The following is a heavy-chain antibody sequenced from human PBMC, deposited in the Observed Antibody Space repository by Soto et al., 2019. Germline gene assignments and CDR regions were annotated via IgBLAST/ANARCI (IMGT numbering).Heavy chain of an antibody. Sequence: GGSLRLSCAASGFTSSSCAMGWVRQAPGKGLEWVSVIYSAGSADFADSVKGRLSISRDNAKNTLYLQMNSLRVEDTAVYYCVRGDGDYHDGNGYLGRHWGQGTLVTVSS. J-gene: IGHJ4*02. CDR3: VRGDGDYHDGNGYLGRH. V-gene: IGHV3-23*03. CDR2: IYSAGSA. CDR1: GFTSSSCA. D-gene: IGHD5-18*01.